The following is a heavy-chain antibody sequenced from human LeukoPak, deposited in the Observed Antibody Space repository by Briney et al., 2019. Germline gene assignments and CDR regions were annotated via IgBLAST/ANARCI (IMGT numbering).Heavy chain of an antibody. V-gene: IGHV4-61*02. CDR1: GGSISSGSYY. Sequence: SETLSLTCTVSGGSISSGSYYWSWIRQPAGKGLEGIGRIYTSGSTNYNPSLKSRVTISVDTSKNQFSLKLSSVTAADTAVYYCAGNRAATPGWFDPWGQGTLVTVSS. CDR2: IYTSGST. J-gene: IGHJ5*02. CDR3: AGNRAATPGWFDP. D-gene: IGHD2-15*01.